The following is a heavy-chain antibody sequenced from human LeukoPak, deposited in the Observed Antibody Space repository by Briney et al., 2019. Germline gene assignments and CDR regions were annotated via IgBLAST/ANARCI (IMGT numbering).Heavy chain of an antibody. Sequence: PSETLSLTCTVSGGSISSSSYYWGWIRQPPGKGLEWIGYIYYSGSTNYNPSLKSRVTISVDTSKNQFSLKLSSVTAADTAVYYCATSSIAAPLYYYYGMDVWGQGTTVTVSS. CDR3: ATSSIAAPLYYYYGMDV. V-gene: IGHV4-61*05. J-gene: IGHJ6*02. CDR2: IYYSGST. D-gene: IGHD6-6*01. CDR1: GGSISSSSYY.